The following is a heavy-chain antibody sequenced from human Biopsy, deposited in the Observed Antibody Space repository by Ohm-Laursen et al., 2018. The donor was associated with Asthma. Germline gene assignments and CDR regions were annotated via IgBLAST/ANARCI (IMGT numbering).Heavy chain of an antibody. D-gene: IGHD6-19*01. V-gene: IGHV3-48*04. J-gene: IGHJ4*02. CDR3: ARDSYSSGLYDDFES. Sequence: GSLRLSCAASGFTFGSYGLHWIRQAPGKGLEWISYINGKSNSIEYADSVKGRFTISRDNAKNSLYLQMNSLRAEDTAVYYCARDSYSSGLYDDFESWGQGTLVTVSS. CDR1: GFTFGSYG. CDR2: INGKSNSI.